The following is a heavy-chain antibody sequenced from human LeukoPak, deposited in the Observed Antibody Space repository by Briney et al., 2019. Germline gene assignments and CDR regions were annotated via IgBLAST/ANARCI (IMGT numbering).Heavy chain of an antibody. V-gene: IGHV3-30*02. CDR2: IRYDGSNK. J-gene: IGHJ4*02. D-gene: IGHD3-22*01. CDR3: AKVPSRDEDYDSSGYYDY. Sequence: GGSLRLSCAASGFTFSSYGMHWVRQAPGKGLEWVAFIRYDGSNKYYADSVKGRFTISRDNSKNTLYLQMNSLRAEDTAVYYCAKVPSRDEDYDSSGYYDYWGQGTLVTVSS. CDR1: GFTFSSYG.